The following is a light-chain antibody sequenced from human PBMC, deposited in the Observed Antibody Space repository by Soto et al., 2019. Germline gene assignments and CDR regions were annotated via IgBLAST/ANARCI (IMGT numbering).Light chain of an antibody. CDR2: DAS. V-gene: IGKV3-20*01. CDR1: QSVTSNY. J-gene: IGKJ4*01. Sequence: EIVLTQSPGTLSLSPGERATLSCRASQSVTSNYLAWYQQKPGQAPRLLMYDASSRATGIPDRFSGSGSGTVFTLIITRVEPEGSAVYYCQQYGSSPLTFGGGTKVDIK. CDR3: QQYGSSPLT.